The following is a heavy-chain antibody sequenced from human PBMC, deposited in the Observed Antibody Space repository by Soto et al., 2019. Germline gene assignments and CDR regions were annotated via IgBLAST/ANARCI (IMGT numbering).Heavy chain of an antibody. CDR2: ISSNSAYI. D-gene: IGHD6-13*01. J-gene: IGHJ5*02. CDR3: TRDASRDSSARGWFDP. CDR1: GFTFRSFT. V-gene: IGHV3-21*01. Sequence: GGSLRLSCAAPGFTFRSFTMNWVRQAPGKGLEWVSTISSNSAYIYYTDALRGRFTISRDNAKNSLHLQMNSLRAEDTAVYYCTRDASRDSSARGWFDPWGPGTLVTVSS.